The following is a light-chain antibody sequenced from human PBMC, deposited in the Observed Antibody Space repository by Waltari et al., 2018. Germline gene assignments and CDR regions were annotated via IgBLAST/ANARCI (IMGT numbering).Light chain of an antibody. CDR1: QSVLSSSNNKNY. V-gene: IGKV4-1*01. J-gene: IGKJ3*01. CDR3: QQYFSTPVT. CDR2: WAS. Sequence: DIVMTQPPDSLAVSLGERDTINCRSSQSVLSSSNNKNYLAWYQQKPGQPPKLLIYWASTRESGVPDRFSGSGSGTDFTLTISSLQAEDVAVYFCQQYFSTPVTFGPGTKVDIK.